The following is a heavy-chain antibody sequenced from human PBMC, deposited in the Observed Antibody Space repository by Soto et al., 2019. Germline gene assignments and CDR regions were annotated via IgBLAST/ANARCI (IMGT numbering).Heavy chain of an antibody. D-gene: IGHD6-19*01. CDR3: VKDGSSGWPYYYGMDV. Sequence: LRLSCAASGFTFSGYGMHWVRQAPGKGLEWVAVISYDGSKKYYADSVKGRFFTSRDNSKNTLYLEMSSLRAEDTAVYYCVKDGSSGWPYYYGMDVWGQGXTVTVYS. V-gene: IGHV3-30*18. CDR1: GFTFSGYG. J-gene: IGHJ6*02. CDR2: ISYDGSKK.